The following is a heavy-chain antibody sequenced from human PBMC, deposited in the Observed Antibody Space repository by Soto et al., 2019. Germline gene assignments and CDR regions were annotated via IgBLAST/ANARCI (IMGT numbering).Heavy chain of an antibody. J-gene: IGHJ5*02. D-gene: IGHD3-16*02. V-gene: IGHV3-33*08. CDR3: ARDDSYYDYIWGSYRYGHWFDP. Sequence: GSLRRSCAASGFTVSSYVRHWVRQAPGKGLEWVAVIWYDGSNKYYADSVKGRFTISRDNSKNTLYLQMNSLRAEDTAVYYCARDDSYYDYIWGSYRYGHWFDPWGQGTLVTVSS. CDR2: IWYDGSNK. CDR1: GFTVSSYV.